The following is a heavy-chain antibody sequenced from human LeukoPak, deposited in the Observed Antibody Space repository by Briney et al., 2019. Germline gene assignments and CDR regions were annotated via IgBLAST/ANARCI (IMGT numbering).Heavy chain of an antibody. V-gene: IGHV4-4*07. CDR3: ARDNSGSYPPIFDS. CDR1: GYSMKYDY. CDR2: IYTGGTT. D-gene: IGHD1-26*01. Sequence: SETLSLTCTVSGYSMKYDYWSWVRQPAGKGLEWIARIYTGGTTNYNPSLKNRATISVDKSNNQSSLKLTSVTAADTAIYYCARDNSGSYPPIFDSWGQGTLVTVSS. J-gene: IGHJ4*02.